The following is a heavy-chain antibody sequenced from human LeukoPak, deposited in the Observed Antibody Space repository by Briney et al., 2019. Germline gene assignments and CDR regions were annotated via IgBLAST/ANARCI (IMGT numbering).Heavy chain of an antibody. V-gene: IGHV1-2*06. D-gene: IGHD2-15*01. Sequence: ASVKVSCKASGYTFTDFYMHWVRQAPGQGLEWMGRISPKSGGTNYAQRFQGRVTMTRDTSINTVSMELSSLTSDDTAVYYCARVNCGGGSCYFAGDSLNVWGQGTTVIVSS. J-gene: IGHJ6*02. CDR1: GYTFTDFY. CDR3: ARVNCGGGSCYFAGDSLNV. CDR2: ISPKSGGT.